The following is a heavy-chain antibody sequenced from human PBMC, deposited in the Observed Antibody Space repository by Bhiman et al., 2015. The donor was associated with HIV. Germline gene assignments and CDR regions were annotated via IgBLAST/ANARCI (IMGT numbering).Heavy chain of an antibody. CDR2: IKQDGGEK. J-gene: IGHJ3*02. V-gene: IGHV3-7*05. CDR3: ASSQGSGEGAFDI. D-gene: IGHD2-21*01. CDR1: GFTFSRYW. Sequence: EVQLVESGGGLVQPGGSLRLSCAASGFTFSRYWVSWVRQAPGKGLEWVANIKQDGGEKYYVDSVKGRFAISRDNAKNSLYLQMNSLRAEDTAVYYCASSQGSGEGAFDIWGQGTMVTGLF.